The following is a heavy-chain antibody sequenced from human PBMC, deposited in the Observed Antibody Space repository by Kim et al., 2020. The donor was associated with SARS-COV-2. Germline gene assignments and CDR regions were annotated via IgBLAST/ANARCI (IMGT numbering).Heavy chain of an antibody. CDR3: ARAAQGENYFDY. Sequence: YNPSLKSRVTISVDRSKNQFSLKLGSVTAADTAVYYCARAAQGENYFDYWGQGTLVTVSS. J-gene: IGHJ4*02. D-gene: IGHD3-16*01. V-gene: IGHV4-30-2*01.